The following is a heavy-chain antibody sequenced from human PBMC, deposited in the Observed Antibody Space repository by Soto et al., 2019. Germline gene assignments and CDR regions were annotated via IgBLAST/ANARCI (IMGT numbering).Heavy chain of an antibody. D-gene: IGHD6-13*01. V-gene: IGHV3-7*01. CDR1: GFTFSSYW. CDR3: ASTGYSSSWYYFDY. CDR2: IKQDGSEK. J-gene: IGHJ4*02. Sequence: EVQLVESGGGLVQPGGSLRLSCAASGFTFSSYWMSWVRQAPGKGLEWVANIKQDGSEKYYVDSVKGRFTISRDNAKNSLYLQMNSLRAEDTVVYYCASTGYSSSWYYFDYWGQGTLVTVSS.